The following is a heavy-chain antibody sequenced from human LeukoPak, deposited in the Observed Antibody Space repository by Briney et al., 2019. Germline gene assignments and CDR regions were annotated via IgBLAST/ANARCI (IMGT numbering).Heavy chain of an antibody. Sequence: GGSLRLSCVASGFTFSSFEMNWVRQGPGKGLEWISYISPSGSTLHFADSVKGRFTISRDNAKNSLYLQMNSLRAEDAAVYYCARDPGANYYDSSGFYNAFDIWGQGTRVTVSS. D-gene: IGHD3-22*01. CDR3: ARDPGANYYDSSGFYNAFDI. V-gene: IGHV3-48*03. CDR1: GFTFSSFE. CDR2: ISPSGSTL. J-gene: IGHJ3*02.